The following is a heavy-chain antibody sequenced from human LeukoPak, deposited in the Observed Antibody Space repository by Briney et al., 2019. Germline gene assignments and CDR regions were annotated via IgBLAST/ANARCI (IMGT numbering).Heavy chain of an antibody. V-gene: IGHV1-69*13. D-gene: IGHD6-19*01. J-gene: IGHJ5*02. CDR3: ARVPKYSSGWYTHNWFDP. CDR1: GGTFSSYA. CDR2: IIPIFGTA. Sequence: ASVKVSCKASGGTFSSYAISWVRQAPGQGLEWMGGIIPIFGTANYAQKFQGRVTITADESTSTAYMELSSLRSEDTAVYYCARVPKYSSGWYTHNWFDPWGQGTLVTVSS.